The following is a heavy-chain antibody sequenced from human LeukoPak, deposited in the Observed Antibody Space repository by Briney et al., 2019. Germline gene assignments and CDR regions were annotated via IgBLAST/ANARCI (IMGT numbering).Heavy chain of an antibody. CDR3: ARGYWYFDL. J-gene: IGHJ2*01. V-gene: IGHV5-51*01. Sequence: GESLKISCRGSGYSFTDYWIGWVRQMPGKGLEWMGIIYPSDSDTKYSPSFQGQVTISVDKSISTAYLQWSSLKTSDSAMYYCARGYWYFDLWGRGTLLTVSS. CDR1: GYSFTDYW. CDR2: IYPSDSDT.